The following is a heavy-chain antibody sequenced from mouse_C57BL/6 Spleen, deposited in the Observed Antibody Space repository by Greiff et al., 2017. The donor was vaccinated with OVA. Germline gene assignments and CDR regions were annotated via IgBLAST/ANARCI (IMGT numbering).Heavy chain of an antibody. Sequence: QQSCKASGYTFTSYWMHWVKQRPIQGLEWIGNIDPSDSETHYNQKFKDKATLTVDKSSSTAYMQLSSLTSEDSAVYYCATGYYAMDYWGQGTSVTVSS. CDR2: IDPSDSET. CDR3: ATGYYAMDY. V-gene: IGHV1-52*01. J-gene: IGHJ4*01. CDR1: GYTFTSYW.